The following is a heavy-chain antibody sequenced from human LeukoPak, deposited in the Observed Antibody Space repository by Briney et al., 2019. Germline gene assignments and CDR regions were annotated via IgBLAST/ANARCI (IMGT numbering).Heavy chain of an antibody. CDR1: GYSISSGYY. D-gene: IGHD4-11*01. CDR2: IYHSGST. Sequence: PSETLSLTCTVSGYSISSGYYWGWIRQPPGKGLEWIATIYHSGSTYYNPSLKSRVTISVGTSKNQFSLKLSSVTAADTAVYYCASELLSPTTVNNWFDPWGQGTLVTVSS. CDR3: ASELLSPTTVNNWFDP. J-gene: IGHJ5*02. V-gene: IGHV4-38-2*02.